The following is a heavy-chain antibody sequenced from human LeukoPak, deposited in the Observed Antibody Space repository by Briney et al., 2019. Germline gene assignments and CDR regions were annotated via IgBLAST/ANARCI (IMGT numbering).Heavy chain of an antibody. CDR1: GGTFSSYA. CDR2: IIPILGIA. J-gene: IGHJ4*02. V-gene: IGHV1-69*04. D-gene: IGHD6-13*01. CDR3: AAGPLQLVR. Sequence: KVSCKASGGTFSSYAISWVRQAPGQGLEWMGRIIPILGIANYAQKFQGRVTITADKSTSTAYMELSSLRSEDTAVYYCAAGPLQLVRWGQGTRVTVSS.